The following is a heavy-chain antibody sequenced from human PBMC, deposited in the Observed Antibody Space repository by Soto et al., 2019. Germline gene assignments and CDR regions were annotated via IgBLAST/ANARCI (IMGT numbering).Heavy chain of an antibody. D-gene: IGHD1-26*01. CDR3: AGPGGSSSPRSPFDY. V-gene: IGHV4-39*01. CDR2: IYYSGST. CDR1: GGSISSSSYY. J-gene: IGHJ4*02. Sequence: PSETLSLTCTVSGGSISSSSYYWGWIRQPPGKGLEWIGSIYYSGSTYYNPSLKSRVTISVDTSKNQFSLKLSSVTAADTAVYYCAGPGGSSSPRSPFDYWGQGTRVTLPS.